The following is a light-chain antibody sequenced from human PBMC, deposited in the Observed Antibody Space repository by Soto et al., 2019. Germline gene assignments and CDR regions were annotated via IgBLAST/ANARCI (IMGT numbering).Light chain of an antibody. CDR3: QQSYTTPRT. CDR1: QTIKNF. CDR2: DAS. J-gene: IGKJ4*01. V-gene: IGKV1-39*01. Sequence: DIQTTQSPSSLSASVGDRVTITCRASQTIKNFLNWYQQRPGKAPTLLICDASRLQPGVPSRFSGSGSGTDFTLTISSLQHEDLATYYCQQSYTTPRTFGGGTKVDIK.